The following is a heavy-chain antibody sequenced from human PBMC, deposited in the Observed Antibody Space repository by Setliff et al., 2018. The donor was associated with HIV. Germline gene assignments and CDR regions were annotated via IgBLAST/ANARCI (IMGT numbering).Heavy chain of an antibody. CDR2: SYYSGSA. J-gene: IGHJ5*02. Sequence: PSETLSLTCTVSDGYISDGDYYWTWIRQPPGRGLEWIGHSYYSGSAHYNASLKSRVTISVDTSKNQFSLKLSSVTAADTAVYYCAREGLAVAGLNWFDPWGQGTLVTVSS. V-gene: IGHV4-61*08. D-gene: IGHD6-19*01. CDR3: AREGLAVAGLNWFDP. CDR1: DGYISDGDYY.